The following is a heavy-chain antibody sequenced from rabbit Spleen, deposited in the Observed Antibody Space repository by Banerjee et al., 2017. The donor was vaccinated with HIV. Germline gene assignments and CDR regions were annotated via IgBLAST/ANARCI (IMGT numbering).Heavy chain of an antibody. D-gene: IGHD1-1*01. J-gene: IGHJ3*01. CDR1: GFSFGDRDV. CDR3: ARDLVGVIGWNFYL. V-gene: IGHV1S45*01. CDR2: INAATGKP. Sequence: QEQLVESGGGLVQPEGSLTLTYTASGFSFGDRDVMCWVRQAPGKGLEWIACINAATGKPVYATWAKGRFTISRTSSTTVTLRMTSLTAADRAAYFCARDLVGVIGWNFYLWGQGTLVTVS.